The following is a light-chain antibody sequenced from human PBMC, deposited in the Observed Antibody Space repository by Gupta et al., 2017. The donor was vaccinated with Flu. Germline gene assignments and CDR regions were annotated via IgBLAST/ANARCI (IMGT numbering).Light chain of an antibody. CDR3: QHYNGFSGS. J-gene: IGKJ2*03. V-gene: IGKV1-5*03. Sequence: TLSAFVGDRVTITCRASQSVSSWLAWYQQKLGKAPKLLIYRASSLQSGVPSRFSGSGSGTEFTLTISSLQPDDFATYYCQHYNGFSGSFGQGTKLEIK. CDR2: RAS. CDR1: QSVSSW.